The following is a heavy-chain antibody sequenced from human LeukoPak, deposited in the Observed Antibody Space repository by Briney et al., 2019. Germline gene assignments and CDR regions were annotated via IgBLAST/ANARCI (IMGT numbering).Heavy chain of an antibody. J-gene: IGHJ4*02. V-gene: IGHV3-30*18. D-gene: IGHD3-16*01. CDR1: GFIFSTYG. Sequence: GGSLRLSCEVSGFIFSTYGMHWVRQAPGKGLEWVAVISYDGSNRYYADSVKGRFTISRDNPKKTLYLEMNSLRAEDTAVYHCAKDTRAMIAFGGLIHPHYWGQGTPVTVSS. CDR2: ISYDGSNR. CDR3: AKDTRAMIAFGGLIHPHY.